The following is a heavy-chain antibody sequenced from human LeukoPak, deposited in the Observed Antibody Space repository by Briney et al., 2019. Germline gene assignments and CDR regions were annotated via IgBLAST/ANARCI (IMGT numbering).Heavy chain of an antibody. Sequence: SETLSLTCTVSGGSTSSYYWSWIRQPPGKGLEWIGYIYYSGSTNYNPSLKSRVTISVDTSKNQFSLKLSSVTAADTAVYYCARLPAIASPYYYYYGVDVWGQGTTVTVSS. CDR3: ARLPAIASPYYYYYGVDV. J-gene: IGHJ6*02. V-gene: IGHV4-59*08. CDR2: IYYSGST. CDR1: GGSTSSYY. D-gene: IGHD6-6*01.